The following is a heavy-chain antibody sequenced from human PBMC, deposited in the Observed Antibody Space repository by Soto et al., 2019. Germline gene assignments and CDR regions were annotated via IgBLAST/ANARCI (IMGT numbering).Heavy chain of an antibody. D-gene: IGHD3-3*01. V-gene: IGHV3-49*03. Sequence: GGSLRLSCTASGFTFGDYAMSWFRQAPGKGLEWVGFIRSKAYGGTTEYAASVKGRFTISRDDSKSIAYLQMNSLKTEDTAVYYCTREKSRYDFWSLGTYYYGMDVWGQGTTVTVSS. CDR3: TREKSRYDFWSLGTYYYGMDV. J-gene: IGHJ6*02. CDR2: IRSKAYGGTT. CDR1: GFTFGDYA.